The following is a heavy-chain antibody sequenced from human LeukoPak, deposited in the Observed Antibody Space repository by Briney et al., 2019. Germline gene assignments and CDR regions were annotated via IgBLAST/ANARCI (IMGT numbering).Heavy chain of an antibody. CDR3: ARGFSCVH. Sequence: PSETLSLTCAVYGGSFSGYYWSWIRQPPGKGLEWIGEINHRGSTNYNPSLKSRVTISVDTSKNQFSLKLSSVTAADTAVYYCARGFSCVHWGQGTLVTVSS. CDR2: INHRGST. J-gene: IGHJ1*01. D-gene: IGHD2-21*01. CDR1: GGSFSGYY. V-gene: IGHV4-34*01.